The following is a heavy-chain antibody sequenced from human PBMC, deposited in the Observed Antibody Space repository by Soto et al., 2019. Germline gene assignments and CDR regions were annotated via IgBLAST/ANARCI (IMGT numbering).Heavy chain of an antibody. CDR1: GGSFSGYY. V-gene: IGHV4-34*01. J-gene: IGHJ3*02. CDR3: ASVSSSSLSDAFDI. Sequence: PSETLSLTCAVYGGSFSGYYWSWIRQPPGKGLEWMGEINHSGSTNYNPSLKSRVTISVDTSKNQFSLKLSSVTAADTAVYYCASVSSSSLSDAFDIWGQGTMVTVSS. D-gene: IGHD6-6*01. CDR2: INHSGST.